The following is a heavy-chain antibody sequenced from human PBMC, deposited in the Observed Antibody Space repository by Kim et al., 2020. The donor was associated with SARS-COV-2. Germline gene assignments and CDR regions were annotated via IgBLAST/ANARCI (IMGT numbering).Heavy chain of an antibody. D-gene: IGHD3-22*01. J-gene: IGHJ4*02. V-gene: IGHV3-23*01. CDR1: GFTFSSYA. CDR2: ISGSGGST. CDR3: AKDRGMLSYDSSANY. Sequence: GGSLRLSCAASGFTFSSYAMSWVRQAPGKGLEWVAAISGSGGSTYYADSVKGRFTISRDNSKNTLYLQMNSLRAEDTAVYYCAKDRGMLSYDSSANYWGQGTLVPVSS.